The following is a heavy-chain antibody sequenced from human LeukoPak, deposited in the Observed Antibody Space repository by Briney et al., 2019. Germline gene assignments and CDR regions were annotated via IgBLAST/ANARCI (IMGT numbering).Heavy chain of an antibody. CDR3: ARKTYYYDSSGYAERGAFDI. Sequence: GASVKVSCKASGYTFTSYDISWVRQAPGQGLEWMGWISAHNGNTNYAQKLQGRVTMTTDTSTSTAYMELRSLRSDDTAVYYCARKTYYYDSSGYAERGAFDIRGQGTMVTVSS. CDR1: GYTFTSYD. J-gene: IGHJ3*02. CDR2: ISAHNGNT. D-gene: IGHD3-22*01. V-gene: IGHV1-18*01.